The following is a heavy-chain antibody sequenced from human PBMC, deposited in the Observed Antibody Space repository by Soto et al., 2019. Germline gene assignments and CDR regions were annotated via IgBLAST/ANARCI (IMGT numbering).Heavy chain of an antibody. D-gene: IGHD6-19*01. CDR3: AKDLLHDDIAVAGILDY. CDR1: GFTFSSYG. J-gene: IGHJ4*02. V-gene: IGHV3-30*18. Sequence: PGGSLRLSCAASGFTFSSYGMHWVRQAPGKGLEWVAVISYDGSNKYYADSVKGRFTISRDNSKNTLYLQMNSLRAEDTAVYYCAKDLLHDDIAVAGILDYWGQGTLVTVSS. CDR2: ISYDGSNK.